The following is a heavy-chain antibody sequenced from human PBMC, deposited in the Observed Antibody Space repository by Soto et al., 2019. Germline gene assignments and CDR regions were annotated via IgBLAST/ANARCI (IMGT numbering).Heavy chain of an antibody. V-gene: IGHV4-61*01. D-gene: IGHD2-2*01. CDR2: LYYTGTT. CDR1: GDSVSSGSYY. J-gene: IGHJ6*02. Sequence: QVQLQESGPGLVNPSATLSLTCTFSGDSVSSGSYYWTWIRQHPGKGLEWIGYLYYTGTTNCHPPLRSRGTMSLDTSSNQSSLRLSSVTASDTAVYFCARTFCSTTSCQAHGMDVWCQGSSVTVYS. CDR3: ARTFCSTTSCQAHGMDV.